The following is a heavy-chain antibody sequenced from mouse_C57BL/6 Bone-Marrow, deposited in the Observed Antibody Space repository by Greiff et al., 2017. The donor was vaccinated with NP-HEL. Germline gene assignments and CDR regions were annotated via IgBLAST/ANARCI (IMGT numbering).Heavy chain of an antibody. D-gene: IGHD3-2*02. CDR2: IYPGSGNT. J-gene: IGHJ2*01. CDR3: ARSNSSGYGY. Sequence: VQLVESGAELVRPGATVKLSCKASGYTFTDYYINWVKQRPGQGLEWIARIYPGSGNTYYNEKFKGKATLTAEKSSSTAYMQLSSLTSEDSAVYFCARSNSSGYGYWGQGTTLTVSS. CDR1: GYTFTDYY. V-gene: IGHV1-76*01.